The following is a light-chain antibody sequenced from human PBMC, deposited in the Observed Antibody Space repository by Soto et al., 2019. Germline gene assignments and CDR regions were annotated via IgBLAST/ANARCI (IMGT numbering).Light chain of an antibody. J-gene: IGKJ1*01. V-gene: IGKV1-5*01. CDR2: DAS. CDR3: QQYNSYSSWT. Sequence: DIQMTQSPSTLSASVGDRVTITCRASQSLNSLLAWYQQKPGRAPKLLIYDASTLESGVPSRFSGSGSGIEFTLTISSLQTDDFATYYCQQYNSYSSWTFGQGTKVDIK. CDR1: QSLNSL.